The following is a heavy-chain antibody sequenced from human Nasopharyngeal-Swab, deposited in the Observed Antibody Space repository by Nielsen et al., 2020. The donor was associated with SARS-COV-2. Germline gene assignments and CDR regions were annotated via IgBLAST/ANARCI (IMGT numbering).Heavy chain of an antibody. Sequence: WIRQPPGKGLEWIGYIYYSGSTYYNPSLKSRVTISVDTSKNQFSLKLSSATAADTAVYYCARDDVYCSSTSCYRAPLNCWGQGTLVTVSS. D-gene: IGHD2-2*01. V-gene: IGHV4-30-4*01. CDR3: ARDDVYCSSTSCYRAPLNC. J-gene: IGHJ4*02. CDR2: IYYSGST.